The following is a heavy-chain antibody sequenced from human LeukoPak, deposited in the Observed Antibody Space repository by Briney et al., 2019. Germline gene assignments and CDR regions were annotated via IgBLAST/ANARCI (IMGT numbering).Heavy chain of an antibody. CDR2: IGEDGSEK. Sequence: PGGSLRLSCAASGFTFSSYWMTWVRQAPGKGLEWVANIGEDGSEKYYVDSVKGRFTISRDNAKNSLYLQMNSLRVEDTAVYYCARERPAAASAFDLWGQGTMVTVSS. V-gene: IGHV3-7*01. J-gene: IGHJ3*01. D-gene: IGHD6-13*01. CDR3: ARERPAAASAFDL. CDR1: GFTFSSYW.